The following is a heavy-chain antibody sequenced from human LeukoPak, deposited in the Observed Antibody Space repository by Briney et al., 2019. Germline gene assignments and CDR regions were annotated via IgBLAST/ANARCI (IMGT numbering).Heavy chain of an antibody. Sequence: KTSETLSLTCTVSGGSITNYYWSWIRQPAAKGLEWIGHSYPSGSTNYNPSLKSRVTMSVDTSKNLFSLNLSSVTAADTAVYHCARGRVFYDSTGYFIWAQGTMVTVSS. CDR3: ARGRVFYDSTGYFI. CDR2: SYPSGST. J-gene: IGHJ3*02. D-gene: IGHD3-22*01. CDR1: GGSITNYY. V-gene: IGHV4-4*07.